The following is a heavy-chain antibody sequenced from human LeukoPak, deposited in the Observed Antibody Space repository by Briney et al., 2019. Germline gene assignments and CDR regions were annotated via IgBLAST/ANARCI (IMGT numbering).Heavy chain of an antibody. CDR3: ARHRRFDY. J-gene: IGHJ4*02. V-gene: IGHV4-31*03. CDR2: IYYSGCT. CDR1: GGSISSGGHY. Sequence: SETLSLTCTVSGGSISSGGHYWSWIRQHPGKGLECIGCIYYSGCTSNNPSLKSRVSISVDTSKKQFCLNMISVTAADTAVYYCARHRRFDYWGQGTLVTVSS.